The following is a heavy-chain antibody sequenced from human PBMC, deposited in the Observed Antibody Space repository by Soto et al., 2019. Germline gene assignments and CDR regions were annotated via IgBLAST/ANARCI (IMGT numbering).Heavy chain of an antibody. CDR2: ISYDGSNK. CDR3: AVAPPEDYYYYGMDV. D-gene: IGHD2-21*01. V-gene: IGHV3-30*03. J-gene: IGHJ6*02. Sequence: GRSLRLSCAASGFTLSSYGMHWVRQGPGKGLEWVAVISYDGSNKYYADSVKGRFTISRDNPKNTLYLQMNSLRAEDTAVYYCAVAPPEDYYYYGMDVWGQGTTVTVSS. CDR1: GFTLSSYG.